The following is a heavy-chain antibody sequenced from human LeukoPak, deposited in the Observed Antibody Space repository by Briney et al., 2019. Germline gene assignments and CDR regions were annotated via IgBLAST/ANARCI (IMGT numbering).Heavy chain of an antibody. CDR2: ISWNSGSI. CDR3: AKDREQWLVAAFDY. D-gene: IGHD6-19*01. J-gene: IGHJ4*02. V-gene: IGHV3-9*01. CDR1: GFTFDDYA. Sequence: GGSLRLSCAASGFTFDDYAMHWVRQAPGKGLEWVSGISWNSGSIGYADSVKGRFTISRDNAKNSLYLQMNSLRAEDTALYYCAKDREQWLVAAFDYWGQGTLVTVSS.